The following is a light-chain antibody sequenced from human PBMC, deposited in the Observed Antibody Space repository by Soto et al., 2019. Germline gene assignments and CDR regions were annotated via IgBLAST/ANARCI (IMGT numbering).Light chain of an antibody. Sequence: EIVLTQSPATLSLSPGERATLSCGASQTLNSFYLAWYQQKPGLAPRLLISDASIRATGIPDRFSGSGSGTDFTLTISRLEPEDFAVYYCQQYDSSPLTFGQRTKLEIK. CDR2: DAS. CDR1: QTLNSFY. V-gene: IGKV3D-20*01. CDR3: QQYDSSPLT. J-gene: IGKJ2*01.